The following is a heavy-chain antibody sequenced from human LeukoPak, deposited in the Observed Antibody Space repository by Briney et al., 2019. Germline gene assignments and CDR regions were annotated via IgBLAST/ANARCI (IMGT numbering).Heavy chain of an antibody. CDR2: IYHSGLT. V-gene: IGHV4-38-2*02. Sequence: SETLSLTCTVSGYSISSGYYWGWIRQPPGKGLEWIGSIYHSGLTYYNPSLKSRVTISVDTSKNHFSLNLSSVTAADTAVYYCAGDASRTYFDLWGRGTLVTVSS. CDR3: AGDASRTYFDL. J-gene: IGHJ2*01. CDR1: GYSISSGYY. D-gene: IGHD1-1*01.